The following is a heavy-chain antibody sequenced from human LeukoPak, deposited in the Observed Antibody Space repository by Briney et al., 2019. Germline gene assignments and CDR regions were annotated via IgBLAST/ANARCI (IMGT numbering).Heavy chain of an antibody. V-gene: IGHV3-33*01. CDR2: IWYDGSNK. J-gene: IGHJ4*02. CDR1: GFTFSSYG. Sequence: GRSLRLSCAASGFTFSSYGMHWARQAPGKGLEWVAVIWYDGSNKYYADSVKGRFTISRDNSENTLYLQMNSLRAEDTAVYYCARDGLSSGWLQDYWGQGTLVIVSS. D-gene: IGHD6-19*01. CDR3: ARDGLSSGWLQDY.